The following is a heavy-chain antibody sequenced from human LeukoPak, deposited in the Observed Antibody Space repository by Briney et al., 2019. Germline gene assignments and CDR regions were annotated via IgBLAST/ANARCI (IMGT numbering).Heavy chain of an antibody. Sequence: SETLSLTCTVSGGSISSYYWSWIRQPAGKGLEWIGRIYTSGSTNYNPSLKSRVTMSVDTSKNQFSLKLSSVTAADTAVYYCAREGYCTNGVCYIAPHYWGQGTLVTVSS. CDR1: GGSISSYY. D-gene: IGHD2-8*01. CDR2: IYTSGST. J-gene: IGHJ4*02. V-gene: IGHV4-4*07. CDR3: AREGYCTNGVCYIAPHY.